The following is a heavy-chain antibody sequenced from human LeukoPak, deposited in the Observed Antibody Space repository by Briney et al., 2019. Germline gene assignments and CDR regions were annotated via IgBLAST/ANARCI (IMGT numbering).Heavy chain of an antibody. CDR2: ISAHNGNT. Sequence: ASVKVSCKASGYRFTSYGVGWVRQAPGQGLEWMGWISAHNGNTNYAQKFQGRVAMTTDTSTSTAYMELRSLRSDDTAVYYCARQSMTGNERGDDAFDIWGQGTMVTVSS. CDR3: ARQSMTGNERGDDAFDI. CDR1: GYRFTSYG. J-gene: IGHJ3*02. D-gene: IGHD3-9*01. V-gene: IGHV1-18*01.